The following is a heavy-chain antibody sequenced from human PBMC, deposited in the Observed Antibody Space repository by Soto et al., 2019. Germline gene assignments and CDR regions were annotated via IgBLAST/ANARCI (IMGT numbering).Heavy chain of an antibody. CDR1: GYTFTSYA. V-gene: IGHV1-3*01. CDR2: INAGNGNT. J-gene: IGHJ6*02. CDR3: ASPYYDFWSRYLPPLQYSYYYGMDV. D-gene: IGHD3-3*01. Sequence: ASVKVSCKASGYTFTSYAMHWVRQAPGQRLEWMGWINAGNGNTKYSQKFQGRVTITRDTSASTAYMELSSLRSEDTAVYYCASPYYDFWSRYLPPLQYSYYYGMDVWGQGTTVTVS.